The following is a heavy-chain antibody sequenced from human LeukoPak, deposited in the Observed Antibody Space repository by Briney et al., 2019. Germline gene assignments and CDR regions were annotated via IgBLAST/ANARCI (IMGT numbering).Heavy chain of an antibody. V-gene: IGHV3-23*01. CDR1: GFTFSSYA. CDR3: AKLGGGWDYSYYMDV. Sequence: GGSLRLSCAASGFTFSSYAMSWVRQAPGKGLEWVSGISGSGGYTYYADSVKGRFTISRDNSKNTLYLQMNSLRAEDTALYYCAKLGGGWDYSYYMDVWGKGTTVTVSS. CDR2: ISGSGGYT. D-gene: IGHD6-19*01. J-gene: IGHJ6*03.